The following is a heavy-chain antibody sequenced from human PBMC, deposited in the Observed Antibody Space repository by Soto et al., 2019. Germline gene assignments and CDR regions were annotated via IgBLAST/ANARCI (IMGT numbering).Heavy chain of an antibody. Sequence: GGSLRLSCVASGFTFSSYAMTWVRQAPGKGLEWVSAISGGDGSASYADSVKGRFTISRDNSKNTLYLHMNSLRADDTAAYYCAKWHTYNYDSLAFSGFDCWGQGTQVTVSS. V-gene: IGHV3-23*01. CDR3: AKWHTYNYDSLAFSGFDC. CDR2: ISGGDGSA. CDR1: GFTFSSYA. D-gene: IGHD3-16*01. J-gene: IGHJ4*02.